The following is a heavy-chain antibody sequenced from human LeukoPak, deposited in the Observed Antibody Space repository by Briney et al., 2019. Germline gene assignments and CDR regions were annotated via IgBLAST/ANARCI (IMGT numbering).Heavy chain of an antibody. CDR1: GDSVFSNTAA. CDR3: ARGITVIGYYFDY. CDR2: TYYRSKWYN. J-gene: IGHJ4*02. D-gene: IGHD6-19*01. Sequence: SQTLSLTCAISGDSVFSNTAAWNWIRLSPSRGLEWLGRTYYRSKWYNDYPVSVKGRITINPDTSKNQFSLQLNSVTPEDTAVCYCARGITVIGYYFDYWGQGTLVTVSS. V-gene: IGHV6-1*01.